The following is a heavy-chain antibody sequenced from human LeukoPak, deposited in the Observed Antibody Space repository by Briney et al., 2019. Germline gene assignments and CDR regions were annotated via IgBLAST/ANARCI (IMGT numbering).Heavy chain of an antibody. Sequence: PSETLSLTCAVYGGSFSGYYWSWIRQPPGKGLEWIGEINHSGSTNYNPSLKSRVTISVDTSKNQFSLKLSSVTAADTAVYYCARSRLGSAAIWSSWGQGTLVTVSS. V-gene: IGHV4-34*01. J-gene: IGHJ4*02. CDR1: GGSFSGYY. CDR2: INHSGST. D-gene: IGHD2-2*02. CDR3: ARSRLGSAAIWSS.